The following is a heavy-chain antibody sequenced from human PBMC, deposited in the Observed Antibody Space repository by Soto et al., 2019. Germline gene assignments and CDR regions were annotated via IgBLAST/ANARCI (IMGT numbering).Heavy chain of an antibody. CDR3: ARVRGVVTEHKEPGPVFNWFDP. D-gene: IGHD2-21*02. CDR2: INAGNGNT. Sequence: ASVKVSCKASGYTFTSYAMHWVRQAPGQRLEWMGWINAGNGNTNYAQKLQGRVTMTTDTSTSTAYMELRSLRSDDTAVYYCARVRGVVTEHKEPGPVFNWFDPWGEGQWSPSPQ. V-gene: IGHV1-3*01. J-gene: IGHJ5*02. CDR1: GYTFTSYA.